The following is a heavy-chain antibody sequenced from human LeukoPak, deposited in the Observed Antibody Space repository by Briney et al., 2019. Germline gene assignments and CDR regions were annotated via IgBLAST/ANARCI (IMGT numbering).Heavy chain of an antibody. J-gene: IGHJ4*02. V-gene: IGHV3-7*01. Sequence: GGSLRLSCAASGFTFSCDWMSWVRQAPGKGLEWVANIKRDGSEKYYVDSVKGRFTISRDNAKNSLYLQMNSLRAEDTAVYYCARDHVVDGLVFDYWGQGTLVTVSS. CDR1: GFTFSCDW. CDR2: IKRDGSEK. CDR3: ARDHVVDGLVFDY. D-gene: IGHD2-15*01.